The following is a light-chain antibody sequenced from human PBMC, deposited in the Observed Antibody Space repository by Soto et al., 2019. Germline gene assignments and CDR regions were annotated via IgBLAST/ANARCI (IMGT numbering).Light chain of an antibody. Sequence: DIQMTQSPSTLSASVGDRVTITCRASQSISSWLAWYQQKPGKAPKLLIYDASSLESGVPSRFSGSGSGTEFTLNISRLQPDYFATYYCQQYNSYWTFGQGTKVEIK. V-gene: IGKV1-5*01. CDR1: QSISSW. J-gene: IGKJ1*01. CDR2: DAS. CDR3: QQYNSYWT.